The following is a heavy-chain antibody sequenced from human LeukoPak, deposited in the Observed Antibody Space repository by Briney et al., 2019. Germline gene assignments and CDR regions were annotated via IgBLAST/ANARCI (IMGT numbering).Heavy chain of an antibody. CDR2: INPNSGGT. J-gene: IGHJ4*02. D-gene: IGHD5-12*01. V-gene: IGHV1-2*02. CDR3: ARTSHYVDIAATIPYGIYYFDF. CDR1: GYTFTGYY. Sequence: ASVKVSCKASGYTFTGYYMHSVRQAPGQGLEWMGWINPNSGGTNYAQKFQGRVTMTTDTSTSTAYMELRSLRSDDTAVYYCARTSHYVDIAATIPYGIYYFDFWGQGTLVTVSS.